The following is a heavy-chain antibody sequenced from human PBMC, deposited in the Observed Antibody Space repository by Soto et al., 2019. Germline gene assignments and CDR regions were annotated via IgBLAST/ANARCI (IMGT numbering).Heavy chain of an antibody. J-gene: IGHJ6*02. V-gene: IGHV3-74*01. CDR2: TNDDGSIT. Sequence: PGGSLRLSCAASVFTCSSSWMHWCRQAPGMGPVWVSRTNDDGSITSYADSVKGRFAISRDNAKNTLYLQMSSLRVEDTGVYYCARAIAYYGLDVWGQGTTVTVSS. D-gene: IGHD3-22*01. CDR1: VFTCSSSW. CDR3: ARAIAYYGLDV.